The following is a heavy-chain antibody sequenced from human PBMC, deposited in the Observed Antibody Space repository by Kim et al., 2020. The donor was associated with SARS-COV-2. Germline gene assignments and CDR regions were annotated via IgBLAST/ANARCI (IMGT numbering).Heavy chain of an antibody. Sequence: SVKVSCKASGGTFSSYAISWVRQAPGQGLEWMGGIIPIFGTANYAQKFQGRVTITADESTSTAYMELSSLRSEDTAVYYCARTSPYYYDSSGSIIGGRGSLADYWGQGTLVTVSS. J-gene: IGHJ4*02. CDR1: GGTFSSYA. D-gene: IGHD3-22*01. V-gene: IGHV1-69*13. CDR2: IIPIFGTA. CDR3: ARTSPYYYDSSGSIIGGRGSLADY.